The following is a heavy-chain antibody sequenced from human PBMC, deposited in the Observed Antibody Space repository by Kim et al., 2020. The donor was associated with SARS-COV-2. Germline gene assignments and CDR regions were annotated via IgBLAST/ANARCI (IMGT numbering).Heavy chain of an antibody. J-gene: IGHJ3*02. Sequence: GGSLRLSCAASGFTFSDYYMSWIRQAPGKGLEWVSYISSSGSTIYYADSVKGRFTISRDNAKNSLYLQMNSLRAEDTAVYYCARDLYSSGWRHGTHDAFDIWGQGTMVTVSS. CDR2: ISSSGSTI. V-gene: IGHV3-11*01. CDR3: ARDLYSSGWRHGTHDAFDI. D-gene: IGHD6-19*01. CDR1: GFTFSDYY.